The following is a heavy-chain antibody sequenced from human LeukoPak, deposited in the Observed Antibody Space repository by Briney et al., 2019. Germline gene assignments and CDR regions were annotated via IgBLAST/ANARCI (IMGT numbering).Heavy chain of an antibody. Sequence: ASVKVSCKASGYTFTNFGISWVRQAPGQGLEGMGWISAYNDNTNLAQKFQGRVTMTTDTSTSTAYMEVRSLRSDDTAVYYCARDGRFLEWLLWDDAFDIWGQGTMVTVSS. CDR2: ISAYNDNT. CDR3: ARDGRFLEWLLWDDAFDI. V-gene: IGHV1-18*01. J-gene: IGHJ3*02. D-gene: IGHD3-3*01. CDR1: GYTFTNFG.